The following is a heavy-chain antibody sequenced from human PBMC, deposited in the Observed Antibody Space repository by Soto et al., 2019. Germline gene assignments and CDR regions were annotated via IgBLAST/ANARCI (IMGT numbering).Heavy chain of an antibody. CDR2: IYTTGNI. J-gene: IGHJ5*02. V-gene: IGHV4-4*07. CDR1: GASINIYY. Sequence: QVQLEESGPGLVNPSETLSLTCNVSGASINIYYWSWIRQSAGKGLEWIGRIYTTGNINYNPSLRSRVTVSRDSSKIQLSLKLTSVTAADSAVYFCVRDRLNWFDPWGQGLLVTVSS. CDR3: VRDRLNWFDP.